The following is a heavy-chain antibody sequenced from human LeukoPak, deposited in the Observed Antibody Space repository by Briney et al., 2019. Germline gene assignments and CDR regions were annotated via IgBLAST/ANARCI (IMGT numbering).Heavy chain of an antibody. CDR3: AKASRQGAVASPLDY. CDR2: INSDGTST. V-gene: IGHV3-74*01. J-gene: IGHJ4*02. CDR1: GFTFTNYW. Sequence: GGSLRLSCAASGFTFTNYWMHWVRQAPGKGLVWVSRINSDGTSTSYADSVKGRFTISRDNSKDTVFLQMNSLRAEDTAVYYCAKASRQGAVASPLDYWGQGTLVTVSS. D-gene: IGHD6-19*01.